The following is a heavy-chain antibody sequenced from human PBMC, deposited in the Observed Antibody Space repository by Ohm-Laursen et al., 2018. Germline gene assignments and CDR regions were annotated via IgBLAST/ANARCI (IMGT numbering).Heavy chain of an antibody. J-gene: IGHJ6*02. Sequence: SLRLSCTASGFTFNKFAMNWVRQAPGKGLDWVSTIGTRGVNTYYADSVKGRFTISRDNSKNTLYLQMNSLRAEDTAVYYCARTFRDYYYYGMDVWGQGTTVTVSS. CDR2: IGTRGVNT. CDR1: GFTFNKFA. CDR3: ARTFRDYYYYGMDV. V-gene: IGHV3-23*01. D-gene: IGHD3-10*01.